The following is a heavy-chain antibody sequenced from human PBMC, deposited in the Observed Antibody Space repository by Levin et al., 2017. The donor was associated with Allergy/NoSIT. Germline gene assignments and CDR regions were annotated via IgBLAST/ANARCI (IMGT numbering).Heavy chain of an antibody. J-gene: IGHJ4*02. Sequence: GESLKISCAVSGLSFNTYGMNWVRQARGKGLEWVALITSDGYVAYYADSVRGRFTISRDNSKSTLYLQMNNLRSDDTAVYYCAARVFDYWGQGTLVTVSS. CDR2: ITSDGYVA. CDR1: GLSFNTYG. V-gene: IGHV3-30*03. CDR3: AARVFDY.